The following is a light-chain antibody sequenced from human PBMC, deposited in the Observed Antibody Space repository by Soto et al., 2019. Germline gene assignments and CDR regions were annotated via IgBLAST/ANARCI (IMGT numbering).Light chain of an antibody. CDR2: DVN. CDR1: SSDVGAYNH. V-gene: IGLV2-8*01. J-gene: IGLJ3*02. CDR3: SSYAGGNNWV. Sequence: QSALTQPASVSGSPGQSITISCTGTSSDVGAYNHVSWYQQNPGKAPKLMLYDVNKRPSGVPDRFSGSKSGNTASLTVSGLQAEDEADYYCSSYAGGNNWVFGGGTKLTVL.